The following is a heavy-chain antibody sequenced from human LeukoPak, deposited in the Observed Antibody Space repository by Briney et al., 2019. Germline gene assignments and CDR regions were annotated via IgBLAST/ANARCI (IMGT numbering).Heavy chain of an antibody. CDR2: IYYSGST. CDR1: GYSISSDYY. Sequence: SETLSLTCSVSGYSISSDYYWGWIRQPPGKGLEWIGSIYYSGSTYYNPSLKSRVTISVDTSKNQFSLKLSSVTAADTAVYYCARLNWFDPWGQGTLVTVSS. V-gene: IGHV4-38-2*02. J-gene: IGHJ5*02. CDR3: ARLNWFDP.